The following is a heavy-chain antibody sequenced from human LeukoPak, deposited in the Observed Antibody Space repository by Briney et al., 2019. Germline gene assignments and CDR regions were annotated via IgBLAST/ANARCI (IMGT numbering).Heavy chain of an antibody. CDR1: GGSISSSSYY. CDR3: ARDLCPGYCSGGSYPFDY. Sequence: SETLSLTCTVSGGSISSSSYYWGWIRQPPGKELEWIGSIYYSGSTYYNPSLESRVTISVDTSKNQFSLKLSSVTAADTAVYYCARDLCPGYCSGGSYPFDYWGQGTLVTVSS. V-gene: IGHV4-39*07. CDR2: IYYSGST. D-gene: IGHD2-15*01. J-gene: IGHJ4*02.